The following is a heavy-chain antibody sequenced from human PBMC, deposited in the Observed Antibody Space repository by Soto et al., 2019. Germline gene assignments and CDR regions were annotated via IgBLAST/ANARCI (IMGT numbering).Heavy chain of an antibody. V-gene: IGHV3-23*01. CDR1: GFPFSNYA. J-gene: IGHJ4*02. D-gene: IGHD3-22*01. Sequence: GGSLRLSCVASGFPFSNYAMTWVRQAPGKGLEWVSALSGSGVSTYYADSVMGRFTISRDNSKNTVYLQMNSLRAEDTAVYYCVKIESRFFYDSTGYYPFDYWGQGTLVTVSS. CDR3: VKIESRFFYDSTGYYPFDY. CDR2: LSGSGVST.